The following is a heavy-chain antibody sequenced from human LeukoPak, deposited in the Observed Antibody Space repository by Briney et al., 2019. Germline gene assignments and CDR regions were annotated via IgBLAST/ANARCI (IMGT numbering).Heavy chain of an antibody. CDR2: ISGDGDNI. V-gene: IGHV3-43*02. CDR1: GFNFDDYA. CDR3: AKDYDRTGYYFDY. D-gene: IGHD3-22*01. J-gene: IGHJ4*02. Sequence: GGSLRLSCAASGFNFDDYAMHWVRQAPGKGLEWVSLISGDGDNIYYADSVKGRLTISRDNSENSLYLQMNSLGTEDTAIYYCAKDYDRTGYYFDYWGQGTLVTVSS.